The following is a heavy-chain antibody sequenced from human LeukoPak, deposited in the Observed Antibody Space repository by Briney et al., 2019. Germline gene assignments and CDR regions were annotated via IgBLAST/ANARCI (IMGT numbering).Heavy chain of an antibody. CDR1: GGSFSGYY. D-gene: IGHD2-2*01. J-gene: IGHJ5*02. CDR3: ARLRLCRSTSCYSLSP. V-gene: IGHV4-34*01. Sequence: SETLSLTCAVYGGSFSGYYWSWIRQPPGKGLEWIGEINHSGSTNYNPSLKSRVTISVDTSKNQFSLKLSSVTAADTAVYYCARLRLCRSTSCYSLSPWGQGTLVTVSS. CDR2: INHSGST.